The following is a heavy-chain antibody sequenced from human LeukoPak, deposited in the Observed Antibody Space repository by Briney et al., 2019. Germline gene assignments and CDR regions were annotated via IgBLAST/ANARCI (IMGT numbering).Heavy chain of an antibody. CDR3: ARERRGDAFDI. CDR1: GGTFSSYA. Sequence: GASVKVSCKASGGTFSSYATSWVRQAPGQGLEWMGRIIPILGIANYAQKFQGRVTITADKSTSTAYMEMSSRRSEDTAVYYCARERRGDAFDIWGQGTMVTVSS. J-gene: IGHJ3*02. CDR2: IIPILGIA. D-gene: IGHD1-1*01. V-gene: IGHV1-69*04.